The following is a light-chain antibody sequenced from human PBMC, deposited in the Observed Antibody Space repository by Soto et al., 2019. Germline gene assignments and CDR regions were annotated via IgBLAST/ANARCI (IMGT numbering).Light chain of an antibody. CDR1: SPNIGSHP. J-gene: IGLJ1*01. V-gene: IGLV1-44*01. Sequence: QSVLTQPTSASVTPGQRVTISCSGSSPNIGSHPVNWYQQLPGTAPKLLLYGDNQRPSGVPDLFSASKSGASASLAITGLQSEDEATYFCASWDNSLNGLYVFGAGTKVTVL. CDR3: ASWDNSLNGLYV. CDR2: GDN.